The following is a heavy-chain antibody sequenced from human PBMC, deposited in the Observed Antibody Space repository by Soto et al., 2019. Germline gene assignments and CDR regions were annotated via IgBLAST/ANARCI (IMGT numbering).Heavy chain of an antibody. CDR3: ARRRLLPAVNLDY. Sequence: SETLSLTCAVSGDSISSGGYSWRWIRQPPGKGLEWIGYIYHSGSASYNPSLKSRVTISVDGSKNHFSLQLSSVTAADTAVYYCARRRLLPAVNLDYWGQGTLVTVSS. CDR1: GDSISSGGYS. V-gene: IGHV4-30-2*01. CDR2: IYHSGSA. J-gene: IGHJ4*02. D-gene: IGHD2-2*01.